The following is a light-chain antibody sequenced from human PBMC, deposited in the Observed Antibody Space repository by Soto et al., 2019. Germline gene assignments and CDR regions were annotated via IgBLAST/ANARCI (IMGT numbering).Light chain of an antibody. CDR2: GAS. CDR1: QSVSSTY. Sequence: EIVLSQSPGILSLSPGERATLSCRASQSVSSTYLIWYQQKPGQARMLLTYGASSRATAVTDRFSGAGSESAFTITIIHLESDDLAVYYYQQRTNWVTFGRGTKVDIK. V-gene: IGKV3D-20*02. J-gene: IGKJ2*01. CDR3: QQRTNWVT.